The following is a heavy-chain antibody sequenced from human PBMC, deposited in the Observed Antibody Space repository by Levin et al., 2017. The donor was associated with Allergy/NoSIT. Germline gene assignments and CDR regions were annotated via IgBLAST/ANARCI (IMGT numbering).Heavy chain of an antibody. Sequence: GGSLRLSCAASGLTFSNFGMNWVRQTPDKGLEWVALIWHDGSNKYYADSVKGRFIISRDNSRNTLFLEMDSLRAEDTAMYYCVSYSGGSPLDYWGQGTLVTVSS. CDR3: VSYSGGSPLDY. D-gene: IGHD1-26*01. CDR2: IWHDGSNK. J-gene: IGHJ4*02. CDR1: GLTFSNFG. V-gene: IGHV3-33*01.